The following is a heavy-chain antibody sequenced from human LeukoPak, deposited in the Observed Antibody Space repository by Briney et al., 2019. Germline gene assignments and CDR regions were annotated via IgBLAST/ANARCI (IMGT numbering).Heavy chain of an antibody. CDR3: VRVRYGEYFDY. CDR2: TRNKPNGYTT. V-gene: IGHV3-72*01. J-gene: IGHJ4*02. CDR1: GFSITDHY. Sequence: GGSLRLSCAASGFSITDHYMDWVRQAPGKGLEWVGRTRNKPNGYTTDYGTSVKGRFIVSRDESENSLYLHMTSLTTEDTAVYYCVRVRYGEYFDYWGQGTLVTASS. D-gene: IGHD4-17*01.